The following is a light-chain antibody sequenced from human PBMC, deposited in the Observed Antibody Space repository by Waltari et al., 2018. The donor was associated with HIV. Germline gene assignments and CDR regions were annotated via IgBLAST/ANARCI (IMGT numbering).Light chain of an antibody. J-gene: IGKJ4*01. CDR2: SAF. V-gene: IGKV1-12*01. CDR1: QDISTS. CDR3: QQADSFPHT. Sequence: IQMAQSPSNVSAFVGGTVTITCRASQDISTSLAWYQFKLGRAPKLLIYSAFRLETGVASRFGGSGSGTEFTLTITSLQPEDFATYYCQQADSFPHTFGGGTRGAMK.